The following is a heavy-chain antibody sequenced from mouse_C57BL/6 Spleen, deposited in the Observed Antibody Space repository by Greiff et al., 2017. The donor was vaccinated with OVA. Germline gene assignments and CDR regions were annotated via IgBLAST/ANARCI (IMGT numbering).Heavy chain of an antibody. CDR1: GYTFTSYW. CDR3: ARPYSNRAMDY. J-gene: IGHJ4*01. V-gene: IGHV1-7*01. D-gene: IGHD2-5*01. Sequence: QVQLKESGAELAKPGASVKLSCKASGYTFTSYWMHWVKQRPGQGLEWIGYINPSSGYTKYNQKFKDKATLTADKADSTAYRQLSSRTYEDSADYYCARPYSNRAMDYWGQGTSVTVSS. CDR2: INPSSGYT.